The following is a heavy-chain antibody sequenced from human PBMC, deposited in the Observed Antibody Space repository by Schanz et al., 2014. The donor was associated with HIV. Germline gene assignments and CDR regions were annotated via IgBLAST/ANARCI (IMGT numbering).Heavy chain of an antibody. CDR1: GFTFNNYA. V-gene: IGHV3-23*01. J-gene: IGHJ4*03. D-gene: IGHD3-10*01. CDR3: ARGFQGFDY. Sequence: EVQLLESGGGLEQPGGSLRLSCAASGFTFNNYAMTWVRQAPGKGLEWVSRINSDGSSTNYADSVKGRLTISRDNSKNTLYLQMNSLRAEDTSVYYCARGFQGFDYWGHGTVVTVSS. CDR2: INSDGSST.